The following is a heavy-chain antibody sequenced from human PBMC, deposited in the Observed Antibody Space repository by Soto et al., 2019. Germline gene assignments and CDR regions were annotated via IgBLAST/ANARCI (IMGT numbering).Heavy chain of an antibody. CDR1: GGSISSYY. V-gene: IGHV4-4*07. D-gene: IGHD1-7*01. CDR2: IYTSGST. CDR3: ARELELRLGNWFDP. J-gene: IGHJ5*02. Sequence: SETLSLTCTVSGGSISSYYWSWIRQPAGKGLEWIGRIYTSGSTNYNPSLKSRVTMSVDTSKNQFSLKLSSVTAADTAVYYCARELELRLGNWFDPWGQGTLVTVSS.